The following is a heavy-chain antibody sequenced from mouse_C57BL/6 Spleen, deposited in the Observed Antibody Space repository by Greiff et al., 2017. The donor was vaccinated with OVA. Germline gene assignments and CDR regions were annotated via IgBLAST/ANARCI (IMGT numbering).Heavy chain of an antibody. Sequence: EVQVVESGPGLVKPSQSLSLTCSVTGYSITSGYYWNWIRQFPGNKLEWMGYISYDGSNNYNPSLKNRISITRDTSKNQFFLKLNSVTTEDTATYYCARDGPNWNWFAYWGQGTLVTVSA. D-gene: IGHD4-1*01. CDR2: ISYDGSN. J-gene: IGHJ3*01. CDR3: ARDGPNWNWFAY. V-gene: IGHV3-6*01. CDR1: GYSITSGYY.